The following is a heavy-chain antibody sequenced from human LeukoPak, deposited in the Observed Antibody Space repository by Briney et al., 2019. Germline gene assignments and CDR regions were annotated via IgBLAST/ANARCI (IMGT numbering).Heavy chain of an antibody. CDR2: ISYDGSNK. Sequence: PGGSLRLSCAASGFTFSSYSMNWVRQAPGKGLEWVAVISYDGSNKYYADSVKGRFTISRDNSKNTLYLQMNSLRAEDTAVYYCAKDNEEHYYYYGMDVWGQGTTVTVSS. V-gene: IGHV3-30*18. CDR1: GFTFSSYS. D-gene: IGHD1-1*01. CDR3: AKDNEEHYYYYGMDV. J-gene: IGHJ6*02.